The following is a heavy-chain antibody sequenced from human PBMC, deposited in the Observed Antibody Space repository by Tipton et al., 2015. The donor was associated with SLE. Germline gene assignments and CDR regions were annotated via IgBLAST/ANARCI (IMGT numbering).Heavy chain of an antibody. CDR3: ARGPEQWLVNPHYFDY. CDR2: IYYSGST. V-gene: IGHV4-30-4*01. CDR1: GGSISSGDYY. J-gene: IGHJ4*02. D-gene: IGHD6-19*01. Sequence: LRLSCTVSGGSISSGDYYWSWIRQPPGKGLEWIGYIYYSGSTYYNPSLKSRVTISVDTSKNQFSLKLSSVTAADTAVYYCARGPEQWLVNPHYFDYWGQGTLVTVSS.